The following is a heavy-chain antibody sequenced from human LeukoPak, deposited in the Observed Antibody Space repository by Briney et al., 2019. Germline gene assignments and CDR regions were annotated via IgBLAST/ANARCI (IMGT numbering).Heavy chain of an antibody. CDR1: GYTFTGYY. D-gene: IGHD6-19*01. V-gene: IGHV1-2*02. Sequence: ASVKVSCKGSGYTFTGYYMHWVRQAPGQGLEWMGWINPNSGGTNYAQKFQGRVTMTRDTSISTAYMELSRLRSDDTAVYYCARAGFLAVAGTNYFDYWGQGTLVTVSS. J-gene: IGHJ4*02. CDR2: INPNSGGT. CDR3: ARAGFLAVAGTNYFDY.